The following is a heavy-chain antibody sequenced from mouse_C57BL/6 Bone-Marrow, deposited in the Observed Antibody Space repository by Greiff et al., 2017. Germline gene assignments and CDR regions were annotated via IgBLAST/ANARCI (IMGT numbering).Heavy chain of an antibody. CDR3: ALYYGSSFYWYFDG. Sequence: VKLQESGAELARPGASVKLSCKASGYTFTSYGISWVKQRTGQGLEWIGEIYPRSGNTYYNEKFKGKATLTVDKSSSTAYMGLRSLTSEDSAVYFCALYYGSSFYWYFDGWGTGTTVTVSS. D-gene: IGHD1-1*01. CDR1: GYTFTSYG. J-gene: IGHJ1*03. CDR2: IYPRSGNT. V-gene: IGHV1-81*01.